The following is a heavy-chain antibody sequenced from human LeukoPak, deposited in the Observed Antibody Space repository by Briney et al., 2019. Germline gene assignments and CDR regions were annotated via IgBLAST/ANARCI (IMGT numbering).Heavy chain of an antibody. CDR1: GGSISSDGYY. D-gene: IGHD1-14*01. CDR2: IYYSGST. V-gene: IGHV4-31*03. J-gene: IGHJ4*02. Sequence: SQTLSLTCTVSGGSISSDGYYWSWIRQHPGKGLEWIGYIYYSGSTYYNPSLKSRVTISVDTSENQFSLKLTSVTAADTAVYYCARSPEYYFDYWGQGTLVTVSS. CDR3: ARSPEYYFDY.